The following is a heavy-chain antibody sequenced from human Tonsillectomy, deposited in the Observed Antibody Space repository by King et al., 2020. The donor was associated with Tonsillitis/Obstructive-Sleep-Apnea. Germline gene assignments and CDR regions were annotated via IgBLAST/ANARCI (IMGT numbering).Heavy chain of an antibody. V-gene: IGHV1-18*01. D-gene: IGHD2-2*02. CDR2: ISAYNGNT. Sequence: QLVQSGAEVKKPGASVKVSCKASGYTFTSYGIRWVRQAPGQGLEWMGWISAYNGNTNYAQKLQGRVTMTTDTSTSTAYMELRSLRSDDTAVYYCGRGGYCSSTSCYMGNWFDPWGQGTLVTVSS. CDR3: GRGGYCSSTSCYMGNWFDP. J-gene: IGHJ5*02. CDR1: GYTFTSYG.